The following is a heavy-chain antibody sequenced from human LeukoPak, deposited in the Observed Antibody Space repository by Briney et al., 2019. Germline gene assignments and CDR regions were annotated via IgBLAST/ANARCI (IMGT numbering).Heavy chain of an antibody. D-gene: IGHD3-9*01. CDR1: GGSISRHY. CDR3: ARKFSYYDILTGPNWFDP. J-gene: IGHJ5*02. CDR2: IYYSGST. V-gene: IGHV4-59*11. Sequence: SETLSLTCTVSGGSISRHYWSWIRQPPGKGLEGIGYIYYSGSTNYNPSLKSRVTISVDTSKNQFSLKLSSVTAADTAVYYCARKFSYYDILTGPNWFDPWGQGTLVTVSS.